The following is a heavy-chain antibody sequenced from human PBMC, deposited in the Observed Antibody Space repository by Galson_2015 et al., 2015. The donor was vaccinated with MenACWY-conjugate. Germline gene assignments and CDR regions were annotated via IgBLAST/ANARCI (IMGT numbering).Heavy chain of an antibody. CDR2: INSDGSST. V-gene: IGHV3-74*01. CDR1: GFIFSSYW. Sequence: SLRLSCAASGFIFSSYWMHWVRQAPGKELVWVSGINSDGSSTRYADSVKGRFTISRDNAKKTLYLQMNSLRAEDTAVYYCARGNYYGMDVWGQGTTVTVSS. J-gene: IGHJ6*02. CDR3: ARGNYYGMDV.